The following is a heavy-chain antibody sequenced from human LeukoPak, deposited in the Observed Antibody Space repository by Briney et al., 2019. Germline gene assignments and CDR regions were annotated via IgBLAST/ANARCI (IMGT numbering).Heavy chain of an antibody. D-gene: IGHD3-10*01. CDR3: ARVAVRGVISHYYYMDV. Sequence: PSETLSLTCTVSGYSISSGYYWGWIRQPPGKGLEWIGSIYHSGSTYYNPSLKSRVTISVDTSKNQFSLKLSSVTAADTAVYYCARVAVRGVISHYYYMDVWGKGTTVTVSS. CDR2: IYHSGST. V-gene: IGHV4-38-2*02. CDR1: GYSISSGYY. J-gene: IGHJ6*03.